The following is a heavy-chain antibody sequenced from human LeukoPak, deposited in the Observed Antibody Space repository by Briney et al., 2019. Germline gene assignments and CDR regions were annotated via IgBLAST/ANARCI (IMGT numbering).Heavy chain of an antibody. CDR1: GGSVSSGSYY. CDR2: IYYSGST. V-gene: IGHV4-61*01. D-gene: IGHD1-7*01. CDR3: ARGPNWNYWSGHNNWFDP. J-gene: IGHJ5*02. Sequence: NSSETLSLTCTVAGGSVSSGSYYWSWIRQPPGKGLEWIGYIYYSGSTNYNPSLKSRVTISVDTSKNQFSLKLSSVTAADTAVYYCARGPNWNYWSGHNNWFDPWGQGTLVTVSS.